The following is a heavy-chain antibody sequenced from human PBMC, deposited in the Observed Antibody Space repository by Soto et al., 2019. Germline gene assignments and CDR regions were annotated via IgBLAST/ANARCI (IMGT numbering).Heavy chain of an antibody. Sequence: GASVKVSCKVSGYTFTELSMHWVRQAPGKGLEWMGGFDPEDGETIYAQKFQGRVTMTEDTSTDIAYMELSSLRSEYTAVYYCATRYYYSDYVRIWGQGTLVTVSS. CDR3: ATRYYYSDYVRI. J-gene: IGHJ4*02. CDR1: GYTFTELS. D-gene: IGHD4-17*01. CDR2: FDPEDGET. V-gene: IGHV1-24*01.